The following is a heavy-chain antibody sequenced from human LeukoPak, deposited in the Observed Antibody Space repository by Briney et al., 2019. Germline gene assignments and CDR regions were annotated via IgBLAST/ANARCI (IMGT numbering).Heavy chain of an antibody. CDR3: ARVSRYVSTDAFDY. D-gene: IGHD6-13*01. Sequence: PSEALSLTCAVYGGSFSGYYWSWIRQPPGKGLEWIGEINHSGSTNYNPSLKSRVTISVDTSKNQFSLKLSSVTAADTAVYYCARVSRYVSTDAFDYWGQGTLVTVSS. CDR2: INHSGST. CDR1: GGSFSGYY. J-gene: IGHJ4*02. V-gene: IGHV4-34*01.